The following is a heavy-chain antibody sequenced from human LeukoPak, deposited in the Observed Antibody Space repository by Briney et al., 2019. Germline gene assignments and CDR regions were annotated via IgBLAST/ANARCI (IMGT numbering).Heavy chain of an antibody. Sequence: ASVKVSCKASGYTFTGYYMHWVRQAPGQGLEWMGWINPNSGGTNYAQKFQGWVTMTRDTSISTAYMELSRLRSDDTAVYYCARLSIAAAGTIDYWGQGTLVTVSS. CDR3: ARLSIAAAGTIDY. D-gene: IGHD6-13*01. CDR1: GYTFTGYY. V-gene: IGHV1-2*04. CDR2: INPNSGGT. J-gene: IGHJ4*02.